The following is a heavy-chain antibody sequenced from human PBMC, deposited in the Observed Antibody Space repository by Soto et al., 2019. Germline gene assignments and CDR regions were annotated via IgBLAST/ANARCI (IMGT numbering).Heavy chain of an antibody. CDR1: GFAFSSHP. Sequence: VQLLESGGGLAQPGGSLRLSCAASGFAFSSHPMSWVRQAPAKGLEWVSGISDSGGITYNADSVKGRFTISRDNSKNTLYLQMNSLRAEDTAVYYCARRAIGSSRAFDIWGQGTMVTVSS. D-gene: IGHD6-6*01. CDR2: ISDSGGIT. J-gene: IGHJ3*02. CDR3: ARRAIGSSRAFDI. V-gene: IGHV3-23*01.